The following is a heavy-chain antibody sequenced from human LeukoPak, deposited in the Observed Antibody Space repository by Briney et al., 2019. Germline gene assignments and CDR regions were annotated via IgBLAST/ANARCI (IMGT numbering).Heavy chain of an antibody. J-gene: IGHJ3*02. CDR2: IYYIGST. CDR3: ARALDTAMALAFDI. V-gene: IGHV4-59*01. Sequence: PSETLSLTSTVSGGSISSYYWSWIPPPPGKGLEWIGYIYYIGSTNYNPSLKSRVTISVATSKNQFSLKLSSVTAADTAVYYCARALDTAMALAFDIWGQGTMVTVSS. CDR1: GGSISSYY. D-gene: IGHD5-18*01.